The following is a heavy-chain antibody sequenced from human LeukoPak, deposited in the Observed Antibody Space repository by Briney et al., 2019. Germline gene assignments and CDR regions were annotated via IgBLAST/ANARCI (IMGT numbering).Heavy chain of an antibody. Sequence: SETLSLTCAVYGGSFSGYYWSWIRQPPGKGLEWIGEINHSGSTNYNPSLKSRVTISVDTSKNQFSLKLSSVTAADTAVYYCARDSTPYYDFWSGINWFDPWGQETLVTVSS. J-gene: IGHJ5*02. CDR3: ARDSTPYYDFWSGINWFDP. CDR2: INHSGST. V-gene: IGHV4-34*01. D-gene: IGHD3-3*01. CDR1: GGSFSGYY.